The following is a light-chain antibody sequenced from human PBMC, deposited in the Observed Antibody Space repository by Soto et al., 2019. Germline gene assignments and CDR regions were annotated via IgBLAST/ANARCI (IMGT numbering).Light chain of an antibody. J-gene: IGKJ1*01. CDR1: QSISTW. CDR3: QQYNDYSLWT. CDR2: KAS. Sequence: DIEMTQSPSTLSASVGDRVTITCRASQSISTWLAWYQQKPGKAPKLLIYKASSLEGGVPSRFSGSGSGTEFTLTISSLQPDDLATYYCQQYNDYSLWTFGQGTKVEIK. V-gene: IGKV1-5*03.